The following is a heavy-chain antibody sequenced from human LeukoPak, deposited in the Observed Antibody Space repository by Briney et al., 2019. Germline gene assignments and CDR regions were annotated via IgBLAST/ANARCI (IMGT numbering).Heavy chain of an antibody. Sequence: GGSLRLSCTASGFTFSRYWMSWVRQAPGKGLEWVANIKQDGSEKYYVDSVKGRFTISRDNARNSQYLQMNSLSVEDTAVYYCAGVYGMDVWGQGTTVTVSS. CDR2: IKQDGSEK. V-gene: IGHV3-7*02. CDR1: GFTFSRYW. CDR3: AGVYGMDV. J-gene: IGHJ6*02.